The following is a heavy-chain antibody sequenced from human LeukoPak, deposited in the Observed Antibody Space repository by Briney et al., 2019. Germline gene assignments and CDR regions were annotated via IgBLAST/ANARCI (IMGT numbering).Heavy chain of an antibody. D-gene: IGHD3-3*01. CDR2: IYYSGST. CDR1: GGSISSSSYY. V-gene: IGHV4-39*07. Sequence: PSETLSLTCTVSGGSISSSSYYWGWIRQPPGKGLEWIGSIYYSGSTYYNPSLKSRVTISVDTSKNQFSLKLSSVTAADTAVYYCARTEEFGVVYYFDYWGQGTLVTVSS. CDR3: ARTEEFGVVYYFDY. J-gene: IGHJ4*02.